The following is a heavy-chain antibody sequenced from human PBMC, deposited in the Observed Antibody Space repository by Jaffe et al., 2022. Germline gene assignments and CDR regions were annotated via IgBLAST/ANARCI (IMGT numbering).Heavy chain of an antibody. J-gene: IGHJ3*02. CDR2: ISTSGGST. Sequence: EVQLLESGGGLAQPGGSLRLSCAASGFTVSSYAMSWVRQAPGKGLEWVSSISTSGGSTYYADSVKGRFTISRDSSKNTLYVQMNGLRAEDTAVYYCARRMTARAFDIWGQGTMVTVSS. D-gene: IGHD2-21*02. CDR1: GFTVSSYA. CDR3: ARRMTARAFDI. V-gene: IGHV3-23*01.